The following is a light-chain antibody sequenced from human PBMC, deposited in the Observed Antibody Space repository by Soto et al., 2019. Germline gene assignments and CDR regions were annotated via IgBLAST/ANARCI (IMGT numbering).Light chain of an antibody. Sequence: EIILTQSPATLSLSPGERATLSCRASQSVSTYLTWYQQKPGQPPRLLIYDASNRATGTPARFSGGGSGTDFTLTIGSLEPEDIAVYYCQHRVNWPHTFGPGTKLQIK. CDR3: QHRVNWPHT. J-gene: IGKJ2*01. CDR1: QSVSTY. V-gene: IGKV3-11*01. CDR2: DAS.